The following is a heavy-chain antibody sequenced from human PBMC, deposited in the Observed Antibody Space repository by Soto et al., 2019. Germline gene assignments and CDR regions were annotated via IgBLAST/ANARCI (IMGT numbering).Heavy chain of an antibody. CDR1: VWSLRTSDPY. J-gene: IGHJ3*02. CDR3: ARDPGLVLRFSPLADAFDI. V-gene: IGHV4-30-4*01. Sequence: LSLTWSVSVWSLRTSDPYWSWIRKPPGKGLEWSGYSHYSRRTHYNPPGRSRVTISVQTSKNHFSLKGSSVSSADTAVYYCARDPGLVLRFSPLADAFDIWGQGTMVTVSS. CDR2: SHYSRRT. D-gene: IGHD3-3*01.